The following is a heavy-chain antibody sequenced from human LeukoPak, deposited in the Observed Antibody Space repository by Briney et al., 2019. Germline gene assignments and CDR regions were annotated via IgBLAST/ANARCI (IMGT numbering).Heavy chain of an antibody. CDR2: ISGSGGST. J-gene: IGHJ4*02. CDR3: ARDVVRGVISGGFDY. CDR1: GFTFSSYA. D-gene: IGHD3-10*01. Sequence: GGSLRLSCAASGFTFSSYAMSWVRQAPGKGLEWVSDISGSGGSTYYADSVKGRFTISRDNSKNTLYLQMNSLRAEDTAVYYCARDVVRGVISGGFDYWGQGTLVTVSS. V-gene: IGHV3-23*01.